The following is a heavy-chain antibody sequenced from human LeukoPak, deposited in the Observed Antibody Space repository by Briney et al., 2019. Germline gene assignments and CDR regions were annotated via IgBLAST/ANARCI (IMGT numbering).Heavy chain of an antibody. CDR1: GLTFINYW. J-gene: IGHJ4*02. Sequence: GGSLRLSCAGSGLTFINYWMAWVRQVPGKGLEWVANINRDGSGKYYLPSVRGRFTISKDDAKDSLYLQMDSLRPEDTAIYYCARVEYTGNGNLYWGQGTLVTVSS. CDR3: ARVEYTGNGNLY. CDR2: INRDGSGK. V-gene: IGHV3-7*01. D-gene: IGHD2-8*02.